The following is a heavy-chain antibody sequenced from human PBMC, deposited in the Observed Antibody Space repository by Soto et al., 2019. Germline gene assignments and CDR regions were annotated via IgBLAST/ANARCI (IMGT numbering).Heavy chain of an antibody. CDR2: IYPGDSDT. CDR3: ARHSVVAGTGGRYYGMDV. Sequence: LGESLKISCKGSGYSFTSYWIGWVRQMPGKGLEWMEIIYPGDSDTRYSPSFQGQVTISADKSISTAYLQWSSLKASDTAMYYCARHSVVAGTGGRYYGMDVWGQGTTVTVSS. D-gene: IGHD6-19*01. V-gene: IGHV5-51*01. J-gene: IGHJ6*02. CDR1: GYSFTSYW.